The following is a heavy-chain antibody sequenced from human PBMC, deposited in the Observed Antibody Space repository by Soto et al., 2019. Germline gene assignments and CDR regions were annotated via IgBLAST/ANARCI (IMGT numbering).Heavy chain of an antibody. CDR1: GFTFSNYA. CDR3: AKELGGLRFLEWFPREYYYYGMDV. D-gene: IGHD3-3*01. CDR2: ITRTDST. Sequence: PGGSLRLSCTASGFTFSNYAMSWVRQAPGKGLEWVSAITRTDSTYYADSVKGRFTISRDNSRNTLYLQMNSLGAEDTAVYYCAKELGGLRFLEWFPREYYYYGMDVWGQGTTLTVSS. J-gene: IGHJ6*02. V-gene: IGHV3-23*01.